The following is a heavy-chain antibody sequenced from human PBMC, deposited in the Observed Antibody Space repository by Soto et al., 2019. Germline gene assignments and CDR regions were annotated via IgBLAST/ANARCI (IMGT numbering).Heavy chain of an antibody. CDR2: ISGSGGST. J-gene: IGHJ1*01. D-gene: IGHD2-21*02. Sequence: GGSLRLSCAASGFTFSSYAMSWVRQAPGKGLEWVSAISGSGGSTYYADSVKGRFTISRDNSKNTLYLQMNSLRAEDTAVYYCAKGLHIVVVTATAEYFQHWGQGTLVTVSS. CDR1: GFTFSSYA. V-gene: IGHV3-23*01. CDR3: AKGLHIVVVTATAEYFQH.